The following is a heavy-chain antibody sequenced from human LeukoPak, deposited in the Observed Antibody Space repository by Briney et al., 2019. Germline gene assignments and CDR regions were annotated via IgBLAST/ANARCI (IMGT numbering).Heavy chain of an antibody. CDR2: IYYSGYT. Sequence: SDTLSLTCTVSGRSINTYYWLWLRQTPGKGLEWIGYIYYSGYTNYNPPLKSQVTISIDTSKNQFSLNLSSVTAADTAVYYCARVGYSYALDCWGQGTLVTVSS. CDR1: GRSINTYY. D-gene: IGHD5-18*01. J-gene: IGHJ4*02. V-gene: IGHV4-59*07. CDR3: ARVGYSYALDC.